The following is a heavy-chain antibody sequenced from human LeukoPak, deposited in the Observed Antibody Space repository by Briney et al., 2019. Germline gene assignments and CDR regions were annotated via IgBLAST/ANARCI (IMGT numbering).Heavy chain of an antibody. D-gene: IGHD3-16*02. CDR1: GGSFSGYY. CDR2: INHSGST. V-gene: IGHV4-34*01. Sequence: KPSETLSLTCAVYGGSFSGYYWSWIRQPPGKGLEWIGEINHSGSTNYNPSLKSRVTISVDTSKNQFSLKLSSVTAADTAVYYCARGGEEDYVWGSYPYFDYWGQGTLVTVSS. CDR3: ARGGEEDYVWGSYPYFDY. J-gene: IGHJ4*02.